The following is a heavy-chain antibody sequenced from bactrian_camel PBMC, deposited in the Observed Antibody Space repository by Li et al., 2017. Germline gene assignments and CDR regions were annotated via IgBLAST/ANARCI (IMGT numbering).Heavy chain of an antibody. Sequence: VQLVESGGVSVQAGGTLRLSCEVSGDTSGTYCMGWFRQAPGKEREGVARIATGSGNTYYADSVKGRFTISQDNAKNTVYLQMNSLKPEDTAMYYCAARGPYCYTKLSVRDFTYWGQGTQVTVS. V-gene: IGHV3S1*01. CDR2: IATGSGNT. D-gene: IGHD2*01. CDR3: AARGPYCYTKLSVRDFTY. CDR1: GDTSGTYC. J-gene: IGHJ6*01.